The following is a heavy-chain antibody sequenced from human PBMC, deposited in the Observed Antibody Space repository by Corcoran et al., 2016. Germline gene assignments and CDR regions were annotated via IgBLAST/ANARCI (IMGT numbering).Heavy chain of an antibody. CDR3: ARGRPYYDFWSGYGVYGMDV. D-gene: IGHD3-3*01. CDR2: INHSGST. V-gene: IGHV4-34*01. J-gene: IGHJ6*02. Sequence: QVQLQQWGAGLLKPSETLPLTCAVYGGSFSGYYWSWIRQPPGKGLEWIGEINHSGSTNYNPSLKSRVTISVDTSKNQFSLKLSSVTAADTAVYYCARGRPYYDFWSGYGVYGMDVWGQGTTVTVSS. CDR1: GGSFSGYY.